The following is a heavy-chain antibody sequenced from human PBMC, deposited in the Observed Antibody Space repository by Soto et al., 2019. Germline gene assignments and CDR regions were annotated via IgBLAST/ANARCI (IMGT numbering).Heavy chain of an antibody. D-gene: IGHD2-2*01. CDR2: ISAYNGNT. CDR1: GYTFTSYV. CDR3: ARSIVVVAPNPGDYYYYYGMAV. J-gene: IGHJ6*02. V-gene: IGHV1-18*01. Sequence: GASVKVSCKASGYTFTSYVISWVRQAPGQGLEWMGWISAYNGNTNYAQKLQGRVTMTTDTSTSTAYMELRSLRSDDTAVYYCARSIVVVAPNPGDYYYYYGMAVWGQGTTVTVSS.